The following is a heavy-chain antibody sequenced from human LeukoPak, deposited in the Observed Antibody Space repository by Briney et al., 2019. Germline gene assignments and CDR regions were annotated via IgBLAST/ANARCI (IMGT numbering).Heavy chain of an antibody. D-gene: IGHD3-10*01. J-gene: IGHJ4*02. CDR1: GFTFSSCG. CDR3: AKEGDYYGSGSYYYQDY. Sequence: PGRSLRLSCAASGFTFSSCGMHWVRQAPGKGLEWVAVMSYDGSNKYYADSVKGRFTISRDNSKNTLYLQMNSLRAEDTAVYYCAKEGDYYGSGSYYYQDYWGQGTLVTVSS. CDR2: MSYDGSNK. V-gene: IGHV3-30*18.